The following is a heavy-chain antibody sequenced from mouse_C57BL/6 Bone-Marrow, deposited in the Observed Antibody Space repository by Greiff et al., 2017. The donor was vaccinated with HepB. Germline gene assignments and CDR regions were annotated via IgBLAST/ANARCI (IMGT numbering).Heavy chain of an antibody. J-gene: IGHJ3*01. CDR2: ISGGGGNT. CDR3: AKQGLFAY. V-gene: IGHV5-9*01. CDR1: GFTFSSYT. Sequence: EVNVVESGGGLVKPGGSLKLSCAASGFTFSSYTMSWVRQTPEKRLEWVATISGGGGNTYYPDSVKGRFTISRDNAKNTLSLQMSSLRSEDTALYYCAKQGLFAYWGQGTMVTGSA.